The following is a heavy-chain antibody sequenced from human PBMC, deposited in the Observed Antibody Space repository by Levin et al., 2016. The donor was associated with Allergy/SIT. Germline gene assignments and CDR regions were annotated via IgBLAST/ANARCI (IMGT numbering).Heavy chain of an antibody. CDR3: ARVRFRRARHYYDSSGYRAGWFDP. D-gene: IGHD3-22*01. V-gene: IGHV4-59*12. J-gene: IGHJ5*02. Sequence: RQAPGKGLEWIGYIYYSGSTNYNPSLKSRVTISVDTSKNQFSLKLSSVTAADTAVYYCARVRFRRARHYYDSSGYRAGWFDPWSQGTLVTVSS. CDR2: IYYSGST.